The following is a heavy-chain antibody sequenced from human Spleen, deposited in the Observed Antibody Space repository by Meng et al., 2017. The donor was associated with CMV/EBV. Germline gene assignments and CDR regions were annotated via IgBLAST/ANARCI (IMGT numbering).Heavy chain of an antibody. CDR3: ARLYSSSWYADS. Sequence: GESLKISCAASGFSFSDYYMIWIRQAPGKELEWVSYISSSGSIKYHADSVKGRFTISRDNAKKSLHLQMNSLRAEDTAVYYCARLYSSSWYADSWGQGTLVTVSS. D-gene: IGHD6-13*01. CDR2: ISSSGSIK. J-gene: IGHJ4*02. V-gene: IGHV3-11*01. CDR1: GFSFSDYY.